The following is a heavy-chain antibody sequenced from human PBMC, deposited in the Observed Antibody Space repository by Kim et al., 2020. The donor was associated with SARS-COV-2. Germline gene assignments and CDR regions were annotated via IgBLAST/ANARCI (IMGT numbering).Heavy chain of an antibody. Sequence: DGSNKYYADSVKGRFTISRDNSKNTLYLQMNSLRAEDTAVYYCARKGFGYWGQGTLVTVSS. D-gene: IGHD3-10*01. V-gene: IGHV3-30*02. CDR3: ARKGFGY. CDR2: DGSNK. J-gene: IGHJ4*02.